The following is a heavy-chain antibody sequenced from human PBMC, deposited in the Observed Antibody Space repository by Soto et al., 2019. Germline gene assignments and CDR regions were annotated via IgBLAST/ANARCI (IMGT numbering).Heavy chain of an antibody. V-gene: IGHV3-11*01. CDR2: TSSSGSTI. CDR3: ARVGPPSDV. Sequence: GGSLRPSCPAPQFTISHYYMSWIRHAPGKGLEWVSHTSSSGSTIYYADSVKGRFTISRDNAKNSLYLQMNSLRAEDTAVYYCARVGPPSDVWGQGTTVTVSS. CDR1: QFTISHYY. J-gene: IGHJ6*02.